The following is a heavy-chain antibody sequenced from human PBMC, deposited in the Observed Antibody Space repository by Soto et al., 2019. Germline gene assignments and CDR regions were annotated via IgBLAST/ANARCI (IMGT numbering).Heavy chain of an antibody. D-gene: IGHD3-10*01. Sequence: PGWSLRLSCTVSGVTFSNYAMNLVRQAPGKGLEWVSSLSGSGGTTYYAESVKGRFIISRDNSKNTLYLLMNSLRAEDTALYYCAKQRADYGSGADNFYFESWGKGALVTVSS. CDR1: GVTFSNYA. V-gene: IGHV3-23*01. CDR2: LSGSGGTT. CDR3: AKQRADYGSGADNFYFES. J-gene: IGHJ4*02.